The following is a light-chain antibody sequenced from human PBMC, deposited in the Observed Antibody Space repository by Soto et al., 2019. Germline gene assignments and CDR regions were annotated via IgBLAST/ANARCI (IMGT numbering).Light chain of an antibody. CDR3: QQYNSYPWT. CDR2: KAS. Sequence: DLQMTQSPSTLSASVGDRVTITWRASQSISSWLAWYQQKPGKAPKLLIYKASSLESGVPSRFSGSGSGTEFTLTISSMQPDEFATYYCQQYNSYPWTFGQGTKVEIK. J-gene: IGKJ1*01. CDR1: QSISSW. V-gene: IGKV1-5*03.